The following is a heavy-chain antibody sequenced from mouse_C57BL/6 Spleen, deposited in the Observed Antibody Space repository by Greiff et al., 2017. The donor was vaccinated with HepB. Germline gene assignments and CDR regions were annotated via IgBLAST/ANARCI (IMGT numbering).Heavy chain of an antibody. CDR3: VLLIYYDYAMDY. Sequence: EVHLVESGGGLVQPKGSLKLSCAASGFSFNTYAMNWVRQAPGKGLEWVARIRSKSNNYATYYADSVKDRFTISRDDSESMLYLQMNNLKTEDTAMYYCVLLIYYDYAMDYWGQGTSVTVSS. CDR2: IRSKSNNYAT. D-gene: IGHD2-4*01. J-gene: IGHJ4*01. CDR1: GFSFNTYA. V-gene: IGHV10-1*01.